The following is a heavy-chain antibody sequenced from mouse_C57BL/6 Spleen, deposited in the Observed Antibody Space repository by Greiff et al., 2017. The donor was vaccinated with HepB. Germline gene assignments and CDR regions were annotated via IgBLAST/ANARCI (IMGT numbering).Heavy chain of an antibody. D-gene: IGHD4-1*01. CDR3: ARQEPGRYFDY. J-gene: IGHJ2*01. CDR1: GFTCSSYT. V-gene: IGHV5-9*01. CDR2: ISGGGGNT. Sequence: EVNVVESGGGLVKPGGSLKLSCAASGFTCSSYTMSWVRQTPEKRLEWVATISGGGGNTYYPDSVKGRFTICRDNAKNTLYLQMSSLRSEDTALYYCARQEPGRYFDYWGQGTTLTVSS.